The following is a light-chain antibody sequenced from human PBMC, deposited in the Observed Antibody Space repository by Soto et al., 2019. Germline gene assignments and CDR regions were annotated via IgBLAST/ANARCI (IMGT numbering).Light chain of an antibody. Sequence: EIVLTQSPGTLSLSPGERATLSCRASQSVSSSSLSWYQQKPGQAPRLLIYDTSSRATDIPDRFSGSGSRTDFTLTISRLEPEDFTVYYCQHYGTSMWTFGQGTTVESK. V-gene: IGKV3-20*01. J-gene: IGKJ1*01. CDR3: QHYGTSMWT. CDR2: DTS. CDR1: QSVSSSS.